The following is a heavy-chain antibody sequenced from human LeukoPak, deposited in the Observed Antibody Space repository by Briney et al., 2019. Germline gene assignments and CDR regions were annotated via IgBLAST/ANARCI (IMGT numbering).Heavy chain of an antibody. V-gene: IGHV3-30*03. CDR2: ISHDGREI. CDR3: ARGRSDSGAYCYFGS. Sequence: GGSLRLSCAASGFTFSEYTMHWVRQAPSKGLEWVAVISHDGREIYYADSVKGRFTIPRDESMSTMYLQMNSLRAEDTALYYCARGRSDSGAYCYFGSWGQGTPVTVSS. D-gene: IGHD3-22*01. CDR1: GFTFSEYT. J-gene: IGHJ4*02.